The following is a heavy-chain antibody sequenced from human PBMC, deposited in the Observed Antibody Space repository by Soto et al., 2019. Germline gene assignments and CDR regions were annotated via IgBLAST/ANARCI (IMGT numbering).Heavy chain of an antibody. D-gene: IGHD5-18*01. CDR2: ISEDGASI. CDR1: GFSFSSFA. V-gene: IGHV3-48*03. Sequence: PGGSLRLSCEASGFSFSSFAMNWVRQAPGRGLEWVSYISEDGASIYYADSLKGRFTISRDNAKNSLSLQINNLRAEDTAVYYCARENSVQAWLHHFDHWGLGTLVTVSS. CDR3: ARENSVQAWLHHFDH. J-gene: IGHJ4*02.